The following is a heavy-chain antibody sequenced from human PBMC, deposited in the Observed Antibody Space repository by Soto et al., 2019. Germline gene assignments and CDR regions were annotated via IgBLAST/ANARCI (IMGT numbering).Heavy chain of an antibody. J-gene: IGHJ6*02. CDR1: GFTFSGSA. V-gene: IGHV3-73*02. D-gene: IGHD3-22*01. CDR2: IRNKANSYAT. CDR3: TSSALIDYYYYYGMDV. Sequence: EVQLVESGGGLVQPGGSLKLSCAASGFTFSGSAMHWDRQASGKGLEWVGRIRNKANSYATAYAASVKGRFTISRDDSKNTAYLQMNSLKTEDTAVYYCTSSALIDYYYYYGMDVWGQGTTVTVSS.